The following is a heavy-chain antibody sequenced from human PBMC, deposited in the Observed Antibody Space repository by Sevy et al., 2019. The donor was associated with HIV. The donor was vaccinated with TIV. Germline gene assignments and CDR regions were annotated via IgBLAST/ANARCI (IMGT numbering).Heavy chain of an antibody. V-gene: IGHV1-3*01. Sequence: ASVKVSCKASGYTFTSYAMHWVRQAPGQRLEWMGWINAGNGNTKYSQKFQGRVTIARDTSASTAYMELSSLRSEDTAVYYCAIHYDILTGYQYPSFFDYWDQGTLVTVSS. D-gene: IGHD3-9*01. J-gene: IGHJ4*02. CDR2: INAGNGNT. CDR1: GYTFTSYA. CDR3: AIHYDILTGYQYPSFFDY.